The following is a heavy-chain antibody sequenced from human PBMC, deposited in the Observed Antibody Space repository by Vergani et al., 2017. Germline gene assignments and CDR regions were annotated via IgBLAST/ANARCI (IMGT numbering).Heavy chain of an antibody. CDR1: GGSISSSSYY. V-gene: IGHV4-39*07. CDR3: ARDGRAYYDFWSGSVYYYMDV. J-gene: IGHJ6*03. Sequence: QLQLQESGPGLVKPSETLSLTCTVSGGSISSSSYYWGWIRQPPGKGLEWIGSIYYSGSTYYNPSLKSRVTISVDTSKNQFSLKLSSVTAADTAVYYCARDGRAYYDFWSGSVYYYMDVWGKGTTVTVSS. D-gene: IGHD3-3*01. CDR2: IYYSGST.